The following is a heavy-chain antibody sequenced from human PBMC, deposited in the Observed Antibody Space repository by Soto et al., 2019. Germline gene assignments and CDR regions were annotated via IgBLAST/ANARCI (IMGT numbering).Heavy chain of an antibody. J-gene: IGHJ6*02. CDR3: VTDYYGSGTSRPYYYYYGMDV. V-gene: IGHV1-69*13. Sequence: SVKVSCKASGGTFSSYAISWVRQAPGQGLEWMGGIIPIFGTANYAQKFQGRVTITADESTSTAYMELSSLRSEDTAVYYCVTDYYGSGTSRPYYYYYGMDVWGQGTTVTVSS. CDR2: IIPIFGTA. CDR1: GGTFSSYA. D-gene: IGHD3-10*01.